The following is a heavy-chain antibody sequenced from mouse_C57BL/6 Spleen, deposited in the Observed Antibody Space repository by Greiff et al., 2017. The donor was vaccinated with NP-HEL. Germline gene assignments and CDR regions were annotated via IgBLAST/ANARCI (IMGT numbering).Heavy chain of an antibody. CDR1: GYTFTSYW. Sequence: QVQLQQPGAELVKPGASVKLSCKASGYTFTSYWMHWVKQRPGQGLEWIGMIHPNSGSTNYNEKFKSKATLTVDKSSSTAYMQLSSLTSEDSAVYYCARGYGYDGTWFAYWGQRTLVTVSA. V-gene: IGHV1-64*01. CDR3: ARGYGYDGTWFAY. J-gene: IGHJ3*01. D-gene: IGHD2-2*01. CDR2: IHPNSGST.